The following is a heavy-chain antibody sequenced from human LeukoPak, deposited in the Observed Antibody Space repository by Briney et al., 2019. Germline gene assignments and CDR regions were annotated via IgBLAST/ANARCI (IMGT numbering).Heavy chain of an antibody. D-gene: IGHD3-10*01. CDR2: ISGSGGST. CDR1: GFTFSSYA. Sequence: PGGSLRLSCAASGFTFSSYAMSWVRQAPGKGLEWVSAISGSGGSTYYADSVKGRFTISRDNAKNSLYLQMNSLRAEDTAVYYCAREHYYGSGSYDYWGQGTLVTVSS. CDR3: AREHYYGSGSYDY. V-gene: IGHV3-23*01. J-gene: IGHJ4*02.